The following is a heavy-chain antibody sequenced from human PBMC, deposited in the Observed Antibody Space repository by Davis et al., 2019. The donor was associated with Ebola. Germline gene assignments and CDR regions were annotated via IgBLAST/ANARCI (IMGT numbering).Heavy chain of an antibody. CDR2: IYSGGNT. V-gene: IGHV3-66*01. J-gene: IGHJ6*02. Sequence: GESLKISCAASGFTVSTNYMSWVRQAPGKGLEWVSVIYSGGNTYYADSVKGRFTISRDNSKNTLCLQMNSLRAEDTAVYYCARCSTRGSSGYYYYGMDVWGQGTRSPSP. CDR3: ARCSTRGSSGYYYYGMDV. D-gene: IGHD6-6*01. CDR1: GFTVSTNY.